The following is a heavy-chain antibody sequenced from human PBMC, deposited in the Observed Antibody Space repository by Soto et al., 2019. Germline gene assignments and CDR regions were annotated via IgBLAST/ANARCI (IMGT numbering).Heavy chain of an antibody. V-gene: IGHV3-74*01. Sequence: GGSLRLSCAASGFTFSSCWMHWVRQAPGKGLVWVSRINSDGSTTSYADSVKGRFTISRDNAKNTLYLQMNSLRAEDTAVYYCARDQNYYGSVNYYNLDYWGQGTLVTVSS. CDR2: INSDGSTT. J-gene: IGHJ4*02. D-gene: IGHD3-10*01. CDR3: ARDQNYYGSVNYYNLDY. CDR1: GFTFSSCW.